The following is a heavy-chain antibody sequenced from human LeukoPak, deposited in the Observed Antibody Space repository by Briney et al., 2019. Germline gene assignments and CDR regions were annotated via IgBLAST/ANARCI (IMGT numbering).Heavy chain of an antibody. Sequence: GGSLRLSCAASGFTFSSYAMSWARQAPGKGLEWVSAISGSGGSTYYADSVKGRFTISRDNSKNTLYLQMNGLRAEDTAVYYCAKSHDSSGAFDIWGQGTMVTVSS. CDR2: ISGSGGST. V-gene: IGHV3-23*01. CDR1: GFTFSSYA. D-gene: IGHD3-22*01. J-gene: IGHJ3*02. CDR3: AKSHDSSGAFDI.